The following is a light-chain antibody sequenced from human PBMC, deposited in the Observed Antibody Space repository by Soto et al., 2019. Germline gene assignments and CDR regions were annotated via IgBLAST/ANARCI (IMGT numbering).Light chain of an antibody. V-gene: IGKV1-39*01. Sequence: DIQMTQSPSSLSASVGDRVTITCRASQSISTYLNWYQQKPGKAPKFLISAASSLQSGVPSRFSGSGSGTDFTLTISSLQPEDFATYYCQQSYSMPFTFGPGTKVDI. J-gene: IGKJ3*01. CDR1: QSISTY. CDR2: AAS. CDR3: QQSYSMPFT.